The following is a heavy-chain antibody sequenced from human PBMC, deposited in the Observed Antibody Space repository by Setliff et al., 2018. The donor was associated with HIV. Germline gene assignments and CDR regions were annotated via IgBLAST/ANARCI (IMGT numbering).Heavy chain of an antibody. CDR1: GYSFTSYW. J-gene: IGHJ6*02. CDR2: IHPSDSNT. CDR3: ASSITVAAGRSHYYYAMDV. Sequence: GESLKLSCQGSGYSFTSYWIGWVRQMPGKGLEWMGIIHPSDSNTRYSPSFRGQVTISADKSISTAYLQWSSLKASDTAMYYCASSITVAAGRSHYYYAMDVWGQGTTVTVSS. D-gene: IGHD2-15*01. V-gene: IGHV5-51*01.